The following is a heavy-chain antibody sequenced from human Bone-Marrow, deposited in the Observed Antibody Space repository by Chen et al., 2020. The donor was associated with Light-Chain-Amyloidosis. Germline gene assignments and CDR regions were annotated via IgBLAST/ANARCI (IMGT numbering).Heavy chain of an antibody. D-gene: IGHD3-3*01. CDR2: IYYSGST. CDR3: ARQYYDFWSGSYYFDY. CDR1: GGSISSSSYY. V-gene: IGHV4-39*01. J-gene: IGHJ4*02. Sequence: QLQLQESGPGLVKPSETLSLTCTVSGGSISSSSYYWGWIRQPPGKGLEWIGSIYYSGSTYYNPSLKSRVTISVDTSKNQFSLKLSSVTAADTAVYYCARQYYDFWSGSYYFDYWGKGTLVTVSS.